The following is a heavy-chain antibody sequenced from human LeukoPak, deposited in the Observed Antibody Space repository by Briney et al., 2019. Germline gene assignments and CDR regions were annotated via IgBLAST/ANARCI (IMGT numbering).Heavy chain of an antibody. J-gene: IGHJ4*02. D-gene: IGHD3-10*01. CDR3: AKRGIVIRGVLVIGFHKEAYYFDY. V-gene: IGHV3-23*01. Sequence: GGSLRLSCTASGFTFSSYGMHWVRQAPGKGLEWVSGISESGGSTKYADSVKGRFTISRDNSLNTVYLQMSSLRAEDTAVYFCAKRGIVIRGVLVIGFHKEAYYFDYWGQGILVTVSS. CDR2: ISESGGST. CDR1: GFTFSSYG.